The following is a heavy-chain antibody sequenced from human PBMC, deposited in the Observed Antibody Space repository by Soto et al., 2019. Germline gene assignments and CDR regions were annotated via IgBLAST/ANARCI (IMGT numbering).Heavy chain of an antibody. Sequence: PXGTLSLTCAVYGGSFSGYYWSWIRQPPGKGLEWIGEINHSGSTNYNPSLKSRVTISVDTSKNQFSLKVGSVTAADTAVYYCASSSLYGMDVWGQGTTVTVSS. CDR3: ASSSLYGMDV. CDR1: GGSFSGYY. V-gene: IGHV4-34*01. CDR2: INHSGST. J-gene: IGHJ6*02.